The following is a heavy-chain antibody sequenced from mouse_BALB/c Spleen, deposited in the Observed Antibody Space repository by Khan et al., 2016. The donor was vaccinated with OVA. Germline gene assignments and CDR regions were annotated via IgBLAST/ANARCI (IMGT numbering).Heavy chain of an antibody. Sequence: EVQLVESGPGLVKPSQSLSLTCTVTGYSFTTDYVWNWIRQFPGNKLEWMGYISYSGNTKYNPSLKSRISITRDTSKNQFFLQLKPVTTEDTARYYCPRIYGGDFNNWGKGTTLTVSS. J-gene: IGHJ2*01. D-gene: IGHD1-1*01. CDR2: ISYSGNT. CDR3: PRIYGGDFNN. CDR1: GYSFTTDYV. V-gene: IGHV3-2*02.